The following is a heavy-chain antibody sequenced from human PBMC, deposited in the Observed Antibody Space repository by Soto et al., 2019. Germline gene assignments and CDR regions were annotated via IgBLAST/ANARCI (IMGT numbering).Heavy chain of an antibody. Sequence: GESLKISCKGSGYSFTTYWIAWVRQMPGKGLEWMGIIYPGDSDTKYSPSFQGLVTISADESISTAYLQWSSVRASDTAMYYCARQGKWGVASIPGTDYYGMDVWGQGTTVTVSS. CDR3: ARQGKWGVASIPGTDYYGMDV. V-gene: IGHV5-51*01. D-gene: IGHD5-12*01. CDR1: GYSFTTYW. J-gene: IGHJ6*02. CDR2: IYPGDSDT.